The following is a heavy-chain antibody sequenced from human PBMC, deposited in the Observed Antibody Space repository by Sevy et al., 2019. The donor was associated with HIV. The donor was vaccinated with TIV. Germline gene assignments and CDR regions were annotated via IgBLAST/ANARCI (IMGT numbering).Heavy chain of an antibody. Sequence: GGSLRLSCAASGFTFRRYSMHWVRQAPGKGLEWVAVISYDGSNKYYADSVKGRFTISRDNSKNTLYLQMNSLRAEDTAVYYCARDGRGSFCTNGICYPDYWGQGTLVTVSS. J-gene: IGHJ4*02. V-gene: IGHV3-30-3*01. CDR1: GFTFRRYS. CDR3: ARDGRGSFCTNGICYPDY. D-gene: IGHD2-8*01. CDR2: ISYDGSNK.